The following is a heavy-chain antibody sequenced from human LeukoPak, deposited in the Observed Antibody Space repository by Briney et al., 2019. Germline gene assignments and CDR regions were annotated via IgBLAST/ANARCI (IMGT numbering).Heavy chain of an antibody. CDR3: PRGSEWDLLGSCDY. V-gene: IGHV3-66*01. D-gene: IGHD1-26*01. CDR2: IYSGGST. Sequence: GGSLRLSCAVSGFTFSSNYMSWVRQAPGKGLEWVSVIYSGGSTYYADSVKGRFTISRDNAKNSLYLQMNNLRAEDTAVYYCPRGSEWDLLGSCDYWGQGTLVTVSS. J-gene: IGHJ4*02. CDR1: GFTFSSNY.